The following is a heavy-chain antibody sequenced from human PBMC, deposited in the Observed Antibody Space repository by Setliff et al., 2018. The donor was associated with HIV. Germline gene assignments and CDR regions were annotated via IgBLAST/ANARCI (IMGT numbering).Heavy chain of an antibody. CDR3: ARHRASSSGFPLDF. Sequence: NPSETLSLTCSVYGDSIGSNTFYWGWLRQPPGKEPEWIGSINHSGNTYYYPSLKSRVTMSVDTSKNQFSLRLSSVTATDTAVYYCARHRASSSGFPLDFWGQGILVT. D-gene: IGHD6-6*01. J-gene: IGHJ4*02. CDR2: INHSGNT. CDR1: GDSIGSNTFY. V-gene: IGHV4-39*01.